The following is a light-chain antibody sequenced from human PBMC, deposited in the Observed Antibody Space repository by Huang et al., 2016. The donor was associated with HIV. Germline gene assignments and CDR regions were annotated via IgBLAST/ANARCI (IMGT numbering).Light chain of an antibody. CDR1: QSFSSN. CDR2: GAS. J-gene: IGKJ1*01. Sequence: EIVMTQSPASLSGSPGERATLSCRASQSFSSNLAWYQQKPGQAPRLLIYGASTRATGIPARVSGSGSGTEFSLTISSLQSEDFAVYYCQQYIHWPPWTFGQGTKVEIK. CDR3: QQYIHWPPWT. V-gene: IGKV3-15*01.